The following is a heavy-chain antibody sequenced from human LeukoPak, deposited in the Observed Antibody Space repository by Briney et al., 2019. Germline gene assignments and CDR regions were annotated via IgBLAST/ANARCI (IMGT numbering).Heavy chain of an antibody. Sequence: GGSLRLSCAASGFTFSSYAMHWVRQAPGKGLEWVAVISYDGSNKYYADSVKGRFTISRDNSKNTLYLQMNSLRAEDTAVYYCARDLAVAGTGINYFDYWGQGTLVTVSS. CDR2: ISYDGSNK. CDR1: GFTFSSYA. J-gene: IGHJ4*02. V-gene: IGHV3-30-3*01. CDR3: ARDLAVAGTGINYFDY. D-gene: IGHD6-19*01.